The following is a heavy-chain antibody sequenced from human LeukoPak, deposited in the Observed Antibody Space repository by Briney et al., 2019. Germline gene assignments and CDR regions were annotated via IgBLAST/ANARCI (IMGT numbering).Heavy chain of an antibody. CDR2: IHYSEST. CDR1: GGSISSYY. J-gene: IGHJ4*02. V-gene: IGHV4-59*01. CDR3: ARDRNGEGRIDY. D-gene: IGHD4-17*01. Sequence: SETLSLTCTVSGGSISSYYWSWIRLPPGKGLEWIGYIHYSESTNYNPSHKSRVTISVDTSKNQFSLKLSSVTAADTAVYYCARDRNGEGRIDYWGQGTLVTVSS.